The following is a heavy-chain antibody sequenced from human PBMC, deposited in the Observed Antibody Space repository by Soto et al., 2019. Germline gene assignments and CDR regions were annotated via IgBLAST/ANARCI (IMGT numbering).Heavy chain of an antibody. D-gene: IGHD6-19*01. J-gene: IGHJ4*02. CDR1: GFTFSDHA. CDR3: ARPHLHSNGGYFDT. CDR2: STNDGERT. V-gene: IGHV3-23*01. Sequence: GGSLRLSCAVSGFTFSDHAMTWVRQAPGKGLEWVSTSTNDGERTFYADSVKGRFTVSRDRSNNTLYLQMHSLRADDTAVYFCARPHLHSNGGYFDTWGQGTKVTLSS.